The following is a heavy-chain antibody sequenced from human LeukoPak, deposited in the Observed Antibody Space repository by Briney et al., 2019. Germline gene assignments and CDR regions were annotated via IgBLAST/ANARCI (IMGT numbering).Heavy chain of an antibody. CDR1: GGSVSNGDYY. J-gene: IGHJ3*02. Sequence: PSQTLSLTCTVPGGSVSNGDYYWSWIRQPPGKGLEWIGYIYYSGSTNYNPSLKSRVTISVDTSKNQFSLKLSSVTAADTAVYYCARGRSTSGYYTPRLTRGAFDIWGQGTMVTVSS. D-gene: IGHD3-3*01. V-gene: IGHV4-30-4*08. CDR2: IYYSGST. CDR3: ARGRSTSGYYTPRLTRGAFDI.